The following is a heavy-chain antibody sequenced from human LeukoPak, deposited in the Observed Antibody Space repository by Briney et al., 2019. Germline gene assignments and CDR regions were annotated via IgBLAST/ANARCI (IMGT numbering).Heavy chain of an antibody. Sequence: GGSLRLSCAASGFTFSSYAMSWVPQAPGKGLEWVSAISGSGGSTYYADSVKGRFTISRDNSKNTLYLQMNSLRAEDTAVYYCASRTTDYGGNYWGQGTLVTVSS. J-gene: IGHJ4*02. D-gene: IGHD4-23*01. CDR3: ASRTTDYGGNY. V-gene: IGHV3-23*01. CDR2: ISGSGGST. CDR1: GFTFSSYA.